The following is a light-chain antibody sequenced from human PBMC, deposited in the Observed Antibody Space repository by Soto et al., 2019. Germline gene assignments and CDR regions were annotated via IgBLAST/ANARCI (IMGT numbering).Light chain of an antibody. CDR2: KAS. V-gene: IGKV1-5*03. Sequence: DIQMTQSPSTLSASVGDRVTITCRASQSISSCLAWYQQKPGKAPKLLIYKASSLESWDPSRFRGSKSGTEFTLTISSLQPDDFTTYYCQQYNSYSPYTFGQGNKLEIK. CDR3: QQYNSYSPYT. J-gene: IGKJ2*01. CDR1: QSISSC.